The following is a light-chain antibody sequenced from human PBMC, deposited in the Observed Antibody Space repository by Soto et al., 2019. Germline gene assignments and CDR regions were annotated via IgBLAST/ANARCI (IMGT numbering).Light chain of an antibody. CDR1: QSIGNS. V-gene: IGKV1-39*01. CDR3: QQSYGDPRT. J-gene: IGKJ1*01. CDR2: VVS. Sequence: DIQMTQSPSSLSASVGERVTITCRAGQSIGNSLNWYQQKPGRAPNLLIYVVSNLQSGVPSRFSGSGSGTDFTLTISSLQPEDLATYFCQQSYGDPRTFGQGTKVEIK.